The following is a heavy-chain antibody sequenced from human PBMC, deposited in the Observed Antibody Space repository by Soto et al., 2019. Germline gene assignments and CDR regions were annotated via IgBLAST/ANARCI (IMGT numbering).Heavy chain of an antibody. Sequence: ASVEVSGKXSGYTFTSYYMHWVRQAPGQGLEWMGIINPSGGSTSYAQKFQGRVTMTRDTSTSTVYMELSSLRSEDTAVYYCASQTSYYYGSGSQGKKYYYYYGMDVWGQGTTVTVSS. D-gene: IGHD3-10*01. J-gene: IGHJ6*02. CDR3: ASQTSYYYGSGSQGKKYYYYYGMDV. V-gene: IGHV1-46*01. CDR1: GYTFTSYY. CDR2: INPSGGST.